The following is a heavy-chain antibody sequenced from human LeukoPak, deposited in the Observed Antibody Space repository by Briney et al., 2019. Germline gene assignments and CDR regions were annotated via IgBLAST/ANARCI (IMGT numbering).Heavy chain of an antibody. D-gene: IGHD6-13*01. J-gene: IGHJ3*02. CDR3: ARVEQQLGAFDI. Sequence: SETLSLTCTVSGGSISSYYWSWIRQPPGKGLEWIGYIYYSGSTNYNPSLKSRVTISADTSKNQFSLKLSSVTAADTAVYYRARVEQQLGAFDIWGQGTMVTVSS. CDR2: IYYSGST. CDR1: GGSISSYY. V-gene: IGHV4-59*01.